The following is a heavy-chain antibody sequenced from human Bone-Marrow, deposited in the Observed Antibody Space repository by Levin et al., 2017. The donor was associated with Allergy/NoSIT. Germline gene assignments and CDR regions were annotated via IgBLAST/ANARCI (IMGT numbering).Heavy chain of an antibody. CDR1: GGSISSYY. V-gene: IGHV4-59*01. CDR2: IYNSGIT. CDR3: ARVMRTSGSRHYYYYMDV. D-gene: IGHD1-1*01. Sequence: PSETLSLTCTVSGGSISSYYWSWIRQPPGKGLEWIGYIYNSGITNYNPSLKSRVTTSLDTSKNQFSLRLNSVTAADTAVYYCARVMRTSGSRHYYYYMDVWGKGTTVTVS. J-gene: IGHJ6*03.